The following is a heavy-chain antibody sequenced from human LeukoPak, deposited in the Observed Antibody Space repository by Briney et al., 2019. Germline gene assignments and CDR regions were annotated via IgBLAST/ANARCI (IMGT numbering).Heavy chain of an antibody. V-gene: IGHV3-66*02. J-gene: IGHJ4*02. CDR1: GFTVSSNY. D-gene: IGHD3-3*01. CDR2: IYSGGST. CDR3: ARDFLGARYYDFWRGSLYY. Sequence: GESLKISCAASGFTVSSNYMSWVRQAPGKGLEWVSVIYSGGSTYYADSVKGRFTISRDNSKNTLYLQMNSLRAEDTAVYYCARDFLGARYYDFWRGSLYYWGQGTLVTVSS.